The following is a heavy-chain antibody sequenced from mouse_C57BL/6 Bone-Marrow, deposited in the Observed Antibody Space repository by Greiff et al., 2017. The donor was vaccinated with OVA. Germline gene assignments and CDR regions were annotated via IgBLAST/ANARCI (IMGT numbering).Heavy chain of an antibody. CDR3: ASPYGYDAMDY. J-gene: IGHJ4*01. D-gene: IGHD1-1*02. CDR1: GYSITSGYY. CDR2: ISYDGSN. Sequence: DVKLQESGPGLVKPSQSLSLTCSVTGYSITSGYYWNWIRQFPGNKLEWMGYISYDGSNNYNPSLKNRISITRDTSKNQFFLKLNSVTTEDTATYYCASPYGYDAMDYWGQGTSVTVSS. V-gene: IGHV3-6*01.